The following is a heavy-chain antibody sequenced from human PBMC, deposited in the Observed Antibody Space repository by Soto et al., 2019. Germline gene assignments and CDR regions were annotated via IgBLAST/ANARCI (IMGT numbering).Heavy chain of an antibody. D-gene: IGHD2-15*01. CDR2: ISNGDNHI. V-gene: IGHV3-21*01. J-gene: IGHJ3*02. CDR1: GYTFTSYA. Sequence: SCKASGYTFTSYAMHWVRQAPGQRLEWIAFISNGDNHIFYADSVRGRFTISRDNAKNSVYLQMNSLRAEDTAVYYCAREEGYCNGGPCYRGAFDIWGQGTRVTVSS. CDR3: AREEGYCNGGPCYRGAFDI.